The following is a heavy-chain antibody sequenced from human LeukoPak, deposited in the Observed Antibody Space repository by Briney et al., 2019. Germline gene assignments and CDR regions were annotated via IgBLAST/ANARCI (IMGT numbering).Heavy chain of an antibody. Sequence: SETLPLTCTVSGGSISSYYWSWIRQPPGKGLEWIGYIYYSGSTNYNPSLKSRVTISVDTSKNQFSLKLSSVTAADTAVYYCARIVVVPAAHRAYYFDYWGQGTLVTVSS. D-gene: IGHD2-2*01. V-gene: IGHV4-59*01. CDR3: ARIVVVPAAHRAYYFDY. CDR2: IYYSGST. CDR1: GGSISSYY. J-gene: IGHJ4*02.